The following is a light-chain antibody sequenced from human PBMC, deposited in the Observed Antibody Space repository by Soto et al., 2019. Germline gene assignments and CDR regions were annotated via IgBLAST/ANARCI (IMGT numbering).Light chain of an antibody. V-gene: IGKV1-5*01. CDR2: DAS. Sequence: DIQMSKSPSTMSASVGDRVTITCRASQSIRTWLAWFQQKPGKAPKLLISDASSFESGVPSRFSGRGSRTEFTLTSSSLQPEDFANYYCQQYNSDLWTFGQGTKIES. CDR1: QSIRTW. J-gene: IGKJ1*01. CDR3: QQYNSDLWT.